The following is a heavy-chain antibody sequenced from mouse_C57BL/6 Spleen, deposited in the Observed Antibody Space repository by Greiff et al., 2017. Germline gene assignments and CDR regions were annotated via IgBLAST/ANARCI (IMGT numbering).Heavy chain of an antibody. D-gene: IGHD3-3*01. J-gene: IGHJ4*01. CDR3: VRWGDDAMDY. CDR2: IDPEDGET. V-gene: IGHV14-2*01. CDR1: GFNIKDYY. Sequence: VQLKESGAELVKPGASVKLSCTASGFNIKDYYMHWVKQRTEQGLEWIGRIDPEDGETKYAPQFQGKATITADTSSNTAYLQLSSLTSEDTAFYCCVRWGDDAMDYWGQGTSVTVSS.